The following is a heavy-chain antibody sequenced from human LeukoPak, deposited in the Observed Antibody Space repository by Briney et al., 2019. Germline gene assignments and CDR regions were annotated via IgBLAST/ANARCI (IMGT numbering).Heavy chain of an antibody. D-gene: IGHD1-14*01. CDR3: AKDAISGNARYDSFDV. Sequence: GGPLRLSCATSGFKFNLYAMTWVRQAPGKGLEWVSTIDDPTTVYYADSVRGRFTISRDSSKSTLFLQLNSLRSDDTALYFCAKDAISGNARYDSFDVWGQGT. V-gene: IGHV3-23*01. CDR2: IDDPTTV. J-gene: IGHJ3*01. CDR1: GFKFNLYA.